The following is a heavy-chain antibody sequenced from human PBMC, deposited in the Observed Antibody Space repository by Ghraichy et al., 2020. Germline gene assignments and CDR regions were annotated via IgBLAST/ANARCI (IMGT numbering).Heavy chain of an antibody. CDR1: GFTFSSYA. CDR2: ISGSGGST. D-gene: IGHD3-10*01. Sequence: GGSLRLSCATSGFTFSSYAMSWVRQAPGKGLEWVSEISGSGGSTYYADSVRGRFTISRDNSKNTLYLQMNSLRAEDTAVYHCWKGRYYGSGISDYWGQGTLVTVSS. V-gene: IGHV3-23*01. CDR3: WKGRYYGSGISDY. J-gene: IGHJ4*02.